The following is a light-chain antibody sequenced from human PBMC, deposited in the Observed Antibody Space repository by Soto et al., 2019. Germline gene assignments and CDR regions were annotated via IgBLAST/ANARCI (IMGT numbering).Light chain of an antibody. V-gene: IGLV2-14*01. CDR2: DVS. Sequence: QSALTQSASVSGSPGQSITISCTGTSSDVGGYNYVSWYQQHPGKAPKLIIYDVSNRPSGVSTRFSGSKSGKTASLTISGLQAGDEADYSCSSYTSTNSWVFGGGTKLTVL. CDR3: SSYTSTNSWV. J-gene: IGLJ3*02. CDR1: SSDVGGYNY.